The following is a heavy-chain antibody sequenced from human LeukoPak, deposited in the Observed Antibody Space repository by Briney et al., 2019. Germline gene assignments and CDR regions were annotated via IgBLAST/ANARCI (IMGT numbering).Heavy chain of an antibody. Sequence: SETLSLTCTVSGGSISSYYWSWIRQPAGKGLERIGRIYTSGSTNYNPSLKSRVTMSVDTSKNQFSLKLSSVTAADTAVYYCARQDTAMPNFDYWGQGTLVTVSS. CDR2: IYTSGST. CDR1: GGSISSYY. J-gene: IGHJ4*02. V-gene: IGHV4-4*07. D-gene: IGHD5-18*01. CDR3: ARQDTAMPNFDY.